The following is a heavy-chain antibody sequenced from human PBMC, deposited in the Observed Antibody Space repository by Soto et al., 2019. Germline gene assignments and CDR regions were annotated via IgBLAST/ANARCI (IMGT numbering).Heavy chain of an antibody. D-gene: IGHD3-3*01. CDR3: ARVVKGRRFLEWLSNYYYYGMDV. Sequence: PSETLSLTCAVYGGFVSSGSYYWSWIRQPPGKGLEWIGYIYYSGSTNYNPSLKSRVTISVDTSKNQFSLKLSSVTAADTAVYYCARVVKGRRFLEWLSNYYYYGMDVWGQGTTVTVSS. CDR1: GGFVSSGSYY. CDR2: IYYSGST. J-gene: IGHJ6*02. V-gene: IGHV4-61*01.